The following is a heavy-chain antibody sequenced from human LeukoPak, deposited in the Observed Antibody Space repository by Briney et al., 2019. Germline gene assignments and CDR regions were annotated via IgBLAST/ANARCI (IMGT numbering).Heavy chain of an antibody. CDR2: IYGDDSET. V-gene: IGHV5-51*01. CDR1: GYSFTNYW. CDR3: ARRGRFSTGRGEFDY. D-gene: IGHD2-8*02. J-gene: IGHJ4*02. Sequence: GESLKISCKGFGYSFTNYWIAWVRPLPGKGLECMGIIYGDDSETRYSPSFQGQVTLTADKSINTTYLQWSSLKASDSAIYYCARRGRFSTGRGEFDYWGQGTLVTVSS.